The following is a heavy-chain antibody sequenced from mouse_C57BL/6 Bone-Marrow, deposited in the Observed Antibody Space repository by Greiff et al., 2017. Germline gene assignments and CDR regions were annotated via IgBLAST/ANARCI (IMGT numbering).Heavy chain of an antibody. D-gene: IGHD1-1*01. CDR3: ARPYYYGLDY. J-gene: IGHJ2*01. CDR1: GFTFSDYG. CDR2: ISSGSSTI. Sequence: DVKLQESGGGLVKPGGSLKLSCAASGFTFSDYGMHWVRQAPEKGLEWVAYISSGSSTIYYADTVKGRFTISRDNAKNTLFLHMTSLRSEDTAMYYCARPYYYGLDYWGQGTTLTVSS. V-gene: IGHV5-17*01.